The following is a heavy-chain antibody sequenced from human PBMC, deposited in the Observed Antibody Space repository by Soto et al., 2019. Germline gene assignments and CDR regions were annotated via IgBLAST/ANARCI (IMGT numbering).Heavy chain of an antibody. J-gene: IGHJ4*02. D-gene: IGHD3-22*01. V-gene: IGHV3-21*01. CDR3: AREPDLYYYDSSGYYVDY. Sequence: EVQLGESGGGLVKPGGSLRLSCAASGFTFSSYSMNWVRQAPGKGLAWVSSISSSSSYIYYADSVKGRFTISRDNAKNSLYLQMNSLRAEDTAVYYCAREPDLYYYDSSGYYVDYWGQGTLVTVSS. CDR2: ISSSSSYI. CDR1: GFTFSSYS.